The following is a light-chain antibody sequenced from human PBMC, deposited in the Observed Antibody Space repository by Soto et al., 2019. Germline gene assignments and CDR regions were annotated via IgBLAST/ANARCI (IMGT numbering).Light chain of an antibody. CDR2: GAS. J-gene: IGKJ3*01. Sequence: EVVMTQSPGTLSLSPGESATLSCRASQSVSSDLAWYQQKPGQAPRLLIYGASTRATDIPPRFNGGGSGTEVTLTFSSLQSEEFAIYYCQQYHDWPPLTFGPGTRVDVK. V-gene: IGKV3-15*01. CDR1: QSVSSD. CDR3: QQYHDWPPLT.